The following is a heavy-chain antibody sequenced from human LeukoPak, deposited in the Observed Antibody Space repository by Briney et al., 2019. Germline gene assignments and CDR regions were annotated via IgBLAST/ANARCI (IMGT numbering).Heavy chain of an antibody. J-gene: IGHJ4*02. V-gene: IGHV3-30*02. CDR3: VKEVESGFSYDY. CDR1: GFTFSSYG. CDR2: IRYDGSNK. Sequence: GRSLRLSCAASGFTFSSYGMHWVRQAPGKGLEWVAFIRYDGSNKYYVDSVKGRFTISRDNSKNTLYLQMNSLRVEDTAVYFCVKEVESGFSYDYWGQGTLVTVS. D-gene: IGHD5-18*01.